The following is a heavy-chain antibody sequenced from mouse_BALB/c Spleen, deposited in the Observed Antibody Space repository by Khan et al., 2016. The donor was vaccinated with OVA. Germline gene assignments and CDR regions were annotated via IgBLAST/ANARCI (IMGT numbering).Heavy chain of an antibody. Sequence: VQLQQSRAELLKPGASVKLSCTSSGFNIKDTYMHWVKQRPEQGLEWIGRIDPANGDTKYDPKFQGQATITADTSSNTAYLQLSSLTSEDTAVYDYATLYYNAFAYWGQGTLVTVSA. CDR2: IDPANGDT. CDR1: GFNIKDTY. CDR3: ATLYYNAFAY. V-gene: IGHV14-3*02. J-gene: IGHJ3*01. D-gene: IGHD1-3*01.